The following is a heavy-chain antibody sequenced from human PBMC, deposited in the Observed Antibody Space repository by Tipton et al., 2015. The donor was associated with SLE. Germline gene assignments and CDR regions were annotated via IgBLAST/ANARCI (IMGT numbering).Heavy chain of an antibody. V-gene: IGHV4-4*07. CDR1: GGSISSYY. Sequence: TLSLTCTVSGGSISSYYWSWIRQPAGGGLEWIGRIYTNENTNYNPSLKSRVTMSVDTSQNQFSLEVHSVTAADTAVYSCARGSNWFFDFWGHGTLVTVSS. CDR3: ARGSNWFFDF. CDR2: IYTNENT. J-gene: IGHJ2*01. D-gene: IGHD2/OR15-2a*01.